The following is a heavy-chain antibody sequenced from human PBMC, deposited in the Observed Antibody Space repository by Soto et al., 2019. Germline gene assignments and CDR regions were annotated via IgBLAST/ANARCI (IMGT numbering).Heavy chain of an antibody. Sequence: EVQLLESGGGLVQPGGSLRLSCAASGFTFSSYAMSWVRQAPGKGLEWVSVISGSGDSTYYADSVRGRFTISRDNSKITLYLQMNRLRAEDTAVYYCAKDRDGAAAGPTKFSGMDVWGQGTTVTVSS. V-gene: IGHV3-23*01. D-gene: IGHD6-13*01. CDR3: AKDRDGAAAGPTKFSGMDV. CDR2: ISGSGDST. J-gene: IGHJ6*02. CDR1: GFTFSSYA.